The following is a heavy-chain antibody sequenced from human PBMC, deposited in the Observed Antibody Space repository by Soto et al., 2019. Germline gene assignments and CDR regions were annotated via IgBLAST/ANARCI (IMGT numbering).Heavy chain of an antibody. CDR3: ATAPVRIQLWLRAAFDI. D-gene: IGHD5-18*01. J-gene: IGHJ3*02. CDR1: GYSISSGYY. V-gene: IGHV4-38-2*02. CDR2: IYHSGRT. Sequence: SETLSLTCTVSGYSISSGYYWGWIRQPPGKGLEWIGSIYHSGRTYYNPSLKSRVTISVDTSKNQFSLKLSSVTAADTAVYYCATAPVRIQLWLRAAFDIWGQGTMVTVSS.